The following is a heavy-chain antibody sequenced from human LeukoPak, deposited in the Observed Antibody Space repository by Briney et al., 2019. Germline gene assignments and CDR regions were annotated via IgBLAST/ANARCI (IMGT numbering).Heavy chain of an antibody. J-gene: IGHJ3*02. CDR2: INHSGST. V-gene: IGHV4-34*01. CDR1: GGSFSGYY. D-gene: IGHD3-16*02. CDR3: ARRGAGYYDYVWGSYRYEILDAFDI. Sequence: SETLSLTCAVYGGSFSGYYWSWTRQPPGKGLEWIGEINHSGSTNYNPSLKSRVTISVDTSKNQFSLKLSSVTAADTAVYYCARRGAGYYDYVWGSYRYEILDAFDIWGQGTMVTVSS.